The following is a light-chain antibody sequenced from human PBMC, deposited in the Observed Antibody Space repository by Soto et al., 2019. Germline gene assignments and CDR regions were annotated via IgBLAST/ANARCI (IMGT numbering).Light chain of an antibody. V-gene: IGKV1-5*03. Sequence: IQLTQSPSSLSASVGDRVTITCRASQGLSSYLAWYQQKPGKAPKLLIYKASSLESGVPSRFSGSGSGTEFTLTISSLQPDDFATYYCQQYNSYSWTFGQGTKVDIK. J-gene: IGKJ1*01. CDR2: KAS. CDR3: QQYNSYSWT. CDR1: QGLSSY.